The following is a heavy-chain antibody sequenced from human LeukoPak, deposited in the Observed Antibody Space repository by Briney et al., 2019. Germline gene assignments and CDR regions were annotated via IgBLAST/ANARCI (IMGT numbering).Heavy chain of an antibody. CDR3: ATTPAVAGSPDAFDI. J-gene: IGHJ3*02. D-gene: IGHD6-19*01. Sequence: GGSLRLSCAASGFTFSSYEMNWVRQAPGKGLEWVSYISSSGSTIYYADSVKGRLTISRDNAKNSLYLQMNSLRAEDTAVYYCATTPAVAGSPDAFDIWGQGTMVTVS. CDR1: GFTFSSYE. CDR2: ISSSGSTI. V-gene: IGHV3-48*03.